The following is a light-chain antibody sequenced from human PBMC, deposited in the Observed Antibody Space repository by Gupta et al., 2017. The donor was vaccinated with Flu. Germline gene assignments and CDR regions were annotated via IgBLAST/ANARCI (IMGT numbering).Light chain of an antibody. V-gene: IGKV4-1*01. CDR1: QSVLYSSNNKNN. J-gene: IGKJ2*03. Sequence: DIVMTQSPDSLAVSLGERATINCKSSQSVLYSSNNKNNLAWYQQKPGQPPTLLIYWASTRDSGVPDLFSGSGSGTDFTLTISSLQAEDVAVYYCQQYYSTPHSFGQGTKLEIK. CDR2: WAS. CDR3: QQYYSTPHS.